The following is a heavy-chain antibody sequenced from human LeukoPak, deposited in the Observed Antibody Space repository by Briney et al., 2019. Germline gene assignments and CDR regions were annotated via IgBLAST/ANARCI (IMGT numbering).Heavy chain of an antibody. J-gene: IGHJ4*02. CDR1: GFTVSSNY. CDR2: IDSGGST. CDR3: AREIQAYDSSGYYFDY. V-gene: IGHV3-53*01. Sequence: PGGSLRLSCAASGFTVSSNYMSWVRQAPGKGLEWVSVIDSGGSTYYADSVKGRFTISRDNSKNTLYLQMNSLRAEDTAVYYCAREIQAYDSSGYYFDYWGQGTLVTVSS. D-gene: IGHD3-22*01.